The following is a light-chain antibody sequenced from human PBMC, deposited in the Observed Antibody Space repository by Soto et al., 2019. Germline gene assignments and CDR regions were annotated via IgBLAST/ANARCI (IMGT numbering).Light chain of an antibody. J-gene: IGKJ5*01. CDR2: DAS. CDR1: QSVSSH. Sequence: EIVMTQSPATLSVSPGGRATLSCRASQSVSSHLAWFQQRPGQAPRLLIYDASNRATGIPARFSGRGSGTDFTLTISSLEPEDFAVYYCQQRSSAITFGQGTRLEIK. CDR3: QQRSSAIT. V-gene: IGKV3-11*01.